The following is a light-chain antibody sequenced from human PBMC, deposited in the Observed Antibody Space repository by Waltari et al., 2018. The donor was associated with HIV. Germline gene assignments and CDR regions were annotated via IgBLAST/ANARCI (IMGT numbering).Light chain of an antibody. CDR1: ALPTQY. V-gene: IGLV3-25*03. Sequence: SYELTQPPSVSVSPGQTARITCSGDALPTQYAYWYQQKPGQAPVLVIYKDRERPSGIPERFSGSSSGTTVTLTISGVQAEDEADYYCQSADSPWVFGGGTKLTVL. J-gene: IGLJ3*02. CDR3: QSADSPWV. CDR2: KDR.